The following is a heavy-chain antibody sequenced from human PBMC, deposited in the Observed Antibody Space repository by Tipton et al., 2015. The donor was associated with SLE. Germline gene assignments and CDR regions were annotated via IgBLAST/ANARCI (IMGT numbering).Heavy chain of an antibody. V-gene: IGHV5-51*03. CDR2: IYPGDSDT. CDR3: ARRQQLPEEACDI. Sequence: QLVQSGAEVKKPGESLKISCKGSGYSFTSYWIGWVRQMPGKGLEWMGNIYPGDSDTTYSPSFEGQVSISADKSIGTAYLQWSSLKAWHTAIYYCARRQQLPEEACDIWGQGTRVTVFS. D-gene: IGHD6-13*01. J-gene: IGHJ3*02. CDR1: GYSFTSYW.